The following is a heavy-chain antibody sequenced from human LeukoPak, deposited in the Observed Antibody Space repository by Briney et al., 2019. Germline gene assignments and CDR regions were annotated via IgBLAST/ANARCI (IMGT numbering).Heavy chain of an antibody. CDR1: GGSISSSDW. V-gene: IGHV4-4*02. CDR3: ARGRNSMVRGYYYYYMDV. CDR2: IYHSGST. D-gene: IGHD3-10*01. Sequence: SETLSLTCAVSGGSISSSDWWSWVRQPPGKGLEWIGEIYHSGSTNYNPSLKSRVTISVDTSKNQFSLKLSSVTAADTAVYYCARGRNSMVRGYYYYYMDVWGKGTTVTISS. J-gene: IGHJ6*03.